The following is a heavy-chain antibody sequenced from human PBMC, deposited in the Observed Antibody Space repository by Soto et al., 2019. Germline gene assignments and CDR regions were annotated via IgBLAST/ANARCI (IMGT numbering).Heavy chain of an antibody. V-gene: IGHV4-31*03. CDR2: HYYCGRT. Sequence: SETLSLTCTVSCGSISSGGNYCSWIRQHPGKGLEWIGSHYYCGRTYYNPSLKSRATISRDTSKNQFSLKLSSVTAADTAVYYCARSLNYDSSAYDYWGQGTLVTVSS. CDR3: ARSLNYDSSAYDY. J-gene: IGHJ4*02. CDR1: CGSISSGGNY. D-gene: IGHD3-22*01.